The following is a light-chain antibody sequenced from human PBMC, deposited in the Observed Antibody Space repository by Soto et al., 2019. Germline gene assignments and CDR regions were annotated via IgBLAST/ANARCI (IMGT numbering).Light chain of an antibody. CDR3: QQHGSSPRT. J-gene: IGKJ1*01. CDR1: QSVRSSY. Sequence: EIVLTQSPGTLSLSPGERATLSCRASQSVRSSYIAWYQQKPGQAPRLLIYGASRGATGVPDRFSGSGSGTDFTLTISSLEPEDFVVYYCQQHGSSPRTFGQGTKVEIK. V-gene: IGKV3-20*01. CDR2: GAS.